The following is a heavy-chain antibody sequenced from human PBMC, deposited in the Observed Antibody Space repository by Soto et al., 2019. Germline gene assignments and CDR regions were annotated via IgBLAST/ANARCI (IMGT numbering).Heavy chain of an antibody. J-gene: IGHJ6*02. Sequence: KPGGSLRLSCAASGFTFSSYNMDWVRQAPGKGLEWVSSISSSSTYIYYADSVKGRFTISRDNAKNSLYLQMNSLRAEDTAVYYCAREEGLWFGEYYYGMDVWGQGTTVTVSS. CDR1: GFTFSSYN. CDR3: AREEGLWFGEYYYGMDV. CDR2: ISSSSTYI. D-gene: IGHD3-10*01. V-gene: IGHV3-21*01.